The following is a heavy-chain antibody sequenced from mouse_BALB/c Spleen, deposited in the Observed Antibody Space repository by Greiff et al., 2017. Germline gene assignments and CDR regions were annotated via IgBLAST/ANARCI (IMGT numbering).Heavy chain of an antibody. J-gene: IGHJ3*01. CDR1: GYAFSSSW. Sequence: QVQLKESGPELVKPGASVKISCKASGYAFSSSWMNWVKQRPGQGLEWIGRIYPGDGDTNYNGKFKGKATLTADKSSSTAYMQLSSLTSVDSAVYFCARGVGWFAYWGQGTLVTVSA. CDR3: ARGVGWFAY. V-gene: IGHV1-82*01. CDR2: IYPGDGDT. D-gene: IGHD1-1*02.